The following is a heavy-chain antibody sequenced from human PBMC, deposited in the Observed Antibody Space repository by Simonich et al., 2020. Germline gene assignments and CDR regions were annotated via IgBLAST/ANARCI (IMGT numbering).Heavy chain of an antibody. D-gene: IGHD2-8*01. J-gene: IGHJ4*02. V-gene: IGHV4-39*01. CDR2: IYYRGST. Sequence: QLQLQESGPGLVKPSETLSLTCTVSGGSISSSSYYWGWIRQPPGKGLEWIGSIYYRGSTYYNQALKSRVTISVDTSKNQFSLKLSSVTAADTDVYYCARQRVLMVYAIDYWGQGTLVTVSS. CDR1: GGSISSSSYY. CDR3: ARQRVLMVYAIDY.